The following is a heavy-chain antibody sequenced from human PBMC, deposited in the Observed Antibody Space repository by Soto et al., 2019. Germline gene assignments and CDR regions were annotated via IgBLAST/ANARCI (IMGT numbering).Heavy chain of an antibody. J-gene: IGHJ3*02. D-gene: IGHD3-22*01. CDR3: ASNYYDSSGFDI. Sequence: PGGSLRLSCAASGFTFSSYSMNWVRQAPGKGLEWVSYISSSSSTIYYADSVKGRFTISRDNAKNSLYLQMNSLRDEDTAVYYCASNYYDSSGFDIWGQGTMVTV. V-gene: IGHV3-48*02. CDR2: ISSSSSTI. CDR1: GFTFSSYS.